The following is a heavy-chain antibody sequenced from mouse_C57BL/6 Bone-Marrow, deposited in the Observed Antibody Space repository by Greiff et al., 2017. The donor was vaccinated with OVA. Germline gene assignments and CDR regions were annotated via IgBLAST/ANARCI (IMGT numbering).Heavy chain of an antibody. J-gene: IGHJ4*01. V-gene: IGHV2-9-1*01. Sequence: VQLQQSGPGLVAPSQSLSITCTVSGFSLTSYAISWVRQPPGKGLEWLGVIWTGGGTNYNSALKSRLSISKDNSKSQVFLKMNSLQTDDTARYYCARKSPHYYGSSYDYAMDYWGQGTSVTVSS. CDR3: ARKSPHYYGSSYDYAMDY. D-gene: IGHD1-1*01. CDR1: GFSLTSYA. CDR2: IWTGGGT.